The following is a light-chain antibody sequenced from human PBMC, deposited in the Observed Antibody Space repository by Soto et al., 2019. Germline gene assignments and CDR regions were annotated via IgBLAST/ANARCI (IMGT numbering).Light chain of an antibody. CDR3: NSYRHSTTLV. Sequence: QSALTQPASVSGSPGQSITISCTGTSSDVGGYNSVSWCQQHPSKAPKLIIYEVSHRPSGVSIRFSGSKSGNTASLTISGLQAEDEADYYCNSYRHSTTLVFGTGTKLTVL. V-gene: IGLV2-14*01. CDR1: SSDVGGYNS. J-gene: IGLJ1*01. CDR2: EVS.